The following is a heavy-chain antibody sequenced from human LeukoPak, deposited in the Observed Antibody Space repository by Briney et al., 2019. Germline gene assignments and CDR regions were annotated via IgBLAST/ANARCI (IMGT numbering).Heavy chain of an antibody. CDR1: GFTFSTNS. Sequence: GSLRLSCSASGFTFSTNSMHWVRQAPGKGLEFVSAITSNGGCTYYADSVKGRFTISRDNSKNTLYLQMSSLRAEDTAVYYCVTVGMTSIWSYLRFDPRGQGTLVSVSS. CDR2: ITSNGGCT. J-gene: IGHJ5*02. D-gene: IGHD1-26*01. CDR3: VTVGMTSIWSYLRFDP. V-gene: IGHV3-64D*08.